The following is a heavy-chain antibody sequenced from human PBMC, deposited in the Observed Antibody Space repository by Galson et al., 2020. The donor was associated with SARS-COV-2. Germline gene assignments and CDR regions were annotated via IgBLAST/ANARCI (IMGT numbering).Heavy chain of an antibody. CDR3: ARTGGSYMDY. CDR2: ISYDGSNK. D-gene: IGHD1-26*01. J-gene: IGHJ4*02. V-gene: IGHV3-30-3*01. Sequence: TGGSLRLSCAASGFTFSSYAMHWVRQAPGKGLEWVAVISYDGSNKYYADSVKGRFTISRDNSKNTLYLQMNSLRAEVTAVYYCARTGGSYMDYWGQGTLVTVSS. CDR1: GFTFSSYA.